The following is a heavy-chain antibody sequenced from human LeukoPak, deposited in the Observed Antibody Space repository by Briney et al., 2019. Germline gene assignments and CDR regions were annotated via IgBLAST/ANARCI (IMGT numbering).Heavy chain of an antibody. J-gene: IGHJ4*02. CDR2: IKQDGSEK. Sequence: GGSLRLSCAASGFTFSSYWMSWVRQAPGKALEWVANIKQDGSEKYYVDSVKGRFTISRDNAKNSLYLQMNSLRAEDTAVYYCASGELSGYFDYWGQGTLVTVSS. CDR1: GFTFSSYW. V-gene: IGHV3-7*01. D-gene: IGHD3-10*01. CDR3: ASGELSGYFDY.